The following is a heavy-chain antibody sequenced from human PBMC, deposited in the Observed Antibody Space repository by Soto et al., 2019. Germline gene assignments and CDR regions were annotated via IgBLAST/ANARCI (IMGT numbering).Heavy chain of an antibody. CDR2: IFSSGST. CDR1: SGSINTFY. J-gene: IGHJ4*02. V-gene: IGHV4-4*07. D-gene: IGHD5-12*01. Sequence: SETLSLTCTVSSGSINTFYWSWVRQPAGKGLGWIGRIFSSGSTSFNPSLESRVAMSVDTSKNHFSLNLSSVTAADMAVYYCAREGSYSAYNFAHGIQLWSFDFWGQGALVTVSS. CDR3: AREGSYSAYNFAHGIQLWSFDF.